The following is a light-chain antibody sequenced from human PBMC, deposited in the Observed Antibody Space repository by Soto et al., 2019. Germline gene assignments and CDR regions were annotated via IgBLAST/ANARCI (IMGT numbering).Light chain of an antibody. CDR1: QSVSSS. J-gene: IGKJ1*01. CDR3: LQYNNWWT. CDR2: GAS. Sequence: DMVMTQSPATLSVSPGERATLSYRASQSVSSSLAWYQQKPGRSPRLLIYGASTRAIGIPARFSGSGSGTEFTLTISSMQSEDFAVYYCLQYNNWWTFGQGTKVDIK. V-gene: IGKV3-15*01.